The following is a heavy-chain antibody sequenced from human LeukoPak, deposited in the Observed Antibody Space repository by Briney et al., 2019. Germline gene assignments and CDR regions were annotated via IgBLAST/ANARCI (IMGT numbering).Heavy chain of an antibody. Sequence: SETLSLTCSVSGDSISNYYWSWIRQPAGKELEWIGRIYFSGTTNYNPSLKSRLTMSVDTSKNRLSLRLSSVTAADTAVYYCATLRGTTFDYWGQGTLVTVS. D-gene: IGHD1-14*01. V-gene: IGHV4-4*07. CDR2: IYFSGTT. CDR1: GDSISNYY. CDR3: ATLRGTTFDY. J-gene: IGHJ4*02.